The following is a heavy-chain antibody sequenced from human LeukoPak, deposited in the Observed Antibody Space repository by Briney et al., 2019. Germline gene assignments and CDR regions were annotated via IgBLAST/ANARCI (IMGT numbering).Heavy chain of an antibody. J-gene: IGHJ4*02. Sequence: ASVKVSCKASGYTFTGYYMHWVRQAPGQGPEWMGWINPNSGGTNYAQKFQGRVTMTRDTSISTAYMELSRLRSDDTAMYYCARGDYYDSSGPNLDYWGQGTLVTVSS. CDR2: INPNSGGT. V-gene: IGHV1-2*02. CDR1: GYTFTGYY. D-gene: IGHD3-22*01. CDR3: ARGDYYDSSGPNLDY.